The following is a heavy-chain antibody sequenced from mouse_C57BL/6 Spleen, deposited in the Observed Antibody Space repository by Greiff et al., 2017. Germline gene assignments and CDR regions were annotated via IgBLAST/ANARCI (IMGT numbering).Heavy chain of an antibody. CDR1: GFTFSDYG. J-gene: IGHJ3*01. CDR2: ISNLAYSI. Sequence: DVMLVESGGGLVQPGGSLKLSCAASGFTFSDYGMAWVRQAPRKGPEWVAFISNLAYSIYYADTVTGRFTISRENAKNTLYLEMSSLRSEDTAMYYCARSIYYDYDGGFAYWGQGTLVTVSA. CDR3: ARSIYYDYDGGFAY. V-gene: IGHV5-15*01. D-gene: IGHD2-4*01.